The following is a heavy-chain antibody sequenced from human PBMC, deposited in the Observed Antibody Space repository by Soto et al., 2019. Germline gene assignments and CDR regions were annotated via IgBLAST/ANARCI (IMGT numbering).Heavy chain of an antibody. V-gene: IGHV4-39*01. CDR2: IYYSGST. D-gene: IGHD3-10*01. CDR3: ARSKRGGTVIRGVVD. Sequence: QLQLQESGPGLVKPSETLSLTCTVSGGSISSSSYYWGWIRQPPGKGLEWIGSIYYSGSTYYNPSLERQVTISVDTSKNQFSLKLSSVTAADTAMYYCARSKRGGTVIRGVVDWGQGTLVTVSS. J-gene: IGHJ4*02. CDR1: GGSISSSSYY.